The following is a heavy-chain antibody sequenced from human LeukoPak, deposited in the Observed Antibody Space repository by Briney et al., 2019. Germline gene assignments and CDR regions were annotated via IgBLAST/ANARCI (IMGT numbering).Heavy chain of an antibody. D-gene: IGHD6-13*01. CDR2: ISYDGSIE. CDR3: ARSKSGSSWYLPDC. Sequence: GGSLRLPCAASGFTFSSYGMHWVRQAPGKGLEWLAVISYDGSIEYYADSVKGRFTISRDNSKNTLYLQMNSLRAEDTAVYYCARSKSGSSWYLPDCWGQGTLVTVSS. CDR1: GFTFSSYG. V-gene: IGHV3-30*03. J-gene: IGHJ4*02.